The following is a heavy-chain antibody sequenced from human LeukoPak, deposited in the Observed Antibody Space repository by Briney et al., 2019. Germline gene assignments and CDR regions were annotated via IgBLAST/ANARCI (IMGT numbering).Heavy chain of an antibody. CDR3: ARDPRIVITIFGVVTQEGFSGGMDV. D-gene: IGHD3-3*01. CDR2: ISAYNGNT. V-gene: IGHV1-18*01. Sequence: ASVKVSCKASGYTFTSYGISWVRQAPGQGLEWMGWISAYNGNTNYAQKLQGRVTMTTDTSTSTAYMELRSLRPDDTAVYYCARDPRIVITIFGVVTQEGFSGGMDVWGQGTTVTVSS. J-gene: IGHJ6*02. CDR1: GYTFTSYG.